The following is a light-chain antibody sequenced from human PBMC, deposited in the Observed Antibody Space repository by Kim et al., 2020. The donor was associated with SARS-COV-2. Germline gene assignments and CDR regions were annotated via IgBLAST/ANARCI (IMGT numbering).Light chain of an antibody. CDR3: QQRSNWPLT. J-gene: IGKJ4*01. CDR1: QSGDNY. V-gene: IGKV3-11*01. Sequence: LSPGGRATLSCRASQSGDNYLALYQQKPGQAPRLLIYDASNRATGIPARFSGSGSGTDFTLTISSLEPEDFAVYYCQQRSNWPLTFGGGTKVDIK. CDR2: DAS.